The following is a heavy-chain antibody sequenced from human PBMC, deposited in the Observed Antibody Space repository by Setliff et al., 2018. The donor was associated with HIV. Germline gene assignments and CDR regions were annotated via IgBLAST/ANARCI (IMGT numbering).Heavy chain of an antibody. V-gene: IGHV1-2*04. D-gene: IGHD3-22*01. Sequence: ASVKVSCKASGYTFTGYYMHWVRQAPGQGLEWMGWINPNNGGTNYAQKFQGWITMTRDTSISTAYMELSRLRSDDTAVYYCARGMDYYDTSGYYQYYFDYWGQGTLVTVPQ. J-gene: IGHJ4*02. CDR2: INPNNGGT. CDR3: ARGMDYYDTSGYYQYYFDY. CDR1: GYTFTGYY.